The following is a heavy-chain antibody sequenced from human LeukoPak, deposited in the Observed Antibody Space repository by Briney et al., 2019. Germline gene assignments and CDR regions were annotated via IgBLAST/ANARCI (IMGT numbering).Heavy chain of an antibody. CDR1: GFTFSSYA. J-gene: IGHJ4*02. CDR2: ISGSGGST. CDR3: AKGPEDIVVVPAAIG. Sequence: GGSLRLPCAASGFTFSSYAMSRVRQAPGKGLEWVSAISGSGGSTYYADSVKGRFTISRDNSKNTLYLQMNSLRAEDTAVYYCAKGPEDIVVVPAAIGWGQGTLVTVSS. D-gene: IGHD2-2*01. V-gene: IGHV3-23*01.